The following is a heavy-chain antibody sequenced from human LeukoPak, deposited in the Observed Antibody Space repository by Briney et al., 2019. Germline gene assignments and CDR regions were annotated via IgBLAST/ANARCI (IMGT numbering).Heavy chain of an antibody. J-gene: IGHJ4*02. D-gene: IGHD3-3*01. Sequence: GGPLRLSCAASGFTFSSYWMSWVGKSPGKGLEWGGNIKQEGSEKYYVGSVKARFPISRDNAKNSLYLQMNSLSAEDTAVYYCARGIYDFWSGYYRPYFDYWGQGTLVTVSS. V-gene: IGHV3-7*01. CDR1: GFTFSSYW. CDR2: IKQEGSEK. CDR3: ARGIYDFWSGYYRPYFDY.